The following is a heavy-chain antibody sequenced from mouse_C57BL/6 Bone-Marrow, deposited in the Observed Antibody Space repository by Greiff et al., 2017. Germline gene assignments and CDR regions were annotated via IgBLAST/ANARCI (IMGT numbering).Heavy chain of an antibody. CDR2: ISNGGGST. Sequence: DVKLVESGGGLVQPGGSLKLSCAASGFTFSDYYMYWVRQTPEKRLEWVAYISNGGGSTYYPDTVKGRFTISRDNAKNTLYLQMSRLKSEDTAMYYCARQTGTGAMDYWGQGTSVTVSS. V-gene: IGHV5-12*01. CDR3: ARQTGTGAMDY. D-gene: IGHD3-3*01. CDR1: GFTFSDYY. J-gene: IGHJ4*01.